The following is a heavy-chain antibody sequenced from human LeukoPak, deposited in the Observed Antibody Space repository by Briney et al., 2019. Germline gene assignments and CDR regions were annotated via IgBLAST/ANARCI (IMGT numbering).Heavy chain of an antibody. J-gene: IGHJ4*02. CDR3: ARVTEGAT. Sequence: PGRSLRLSCAASGFTFSSYAMHWVRQAPGKGLEWVAVISYDGSNKYYADSVKGRFTISRDNSKNTLYLQMNSLRAEGTAVYYCARVTEGATWGQGTLVTVSS. CDR1: GFTFSSYA. CDR2: ISYDGSNK. V-gene: IGHV3-30*01. D-gene: IGHD1-26*01.